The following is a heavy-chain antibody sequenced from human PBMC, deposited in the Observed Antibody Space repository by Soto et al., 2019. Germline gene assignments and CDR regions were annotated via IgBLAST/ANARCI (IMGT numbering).Heavy chain of an antibody. CDR1: GFIFRSFW. J-gene: IGHJ4*02. CDR3: ASRSLEYFFSSACSAPYDY. Sequence: GGSLRLSCAASGFIFRSFWMSWVRQAPGKGLEWVANIKQDGTEKNYLDSVKGRFTISRDNAKNSLYLQMNSLRAEDTAVYYSASRSLEYFFSSACSAPYDYGGQGALVTVSS. D-gene: IGHD2-2*01. V-gene: IGHV3-7*05. CDR2: IKQDGTEK.